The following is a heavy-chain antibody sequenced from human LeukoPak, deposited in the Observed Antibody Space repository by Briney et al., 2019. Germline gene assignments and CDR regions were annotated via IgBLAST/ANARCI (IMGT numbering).Heavy chain of an antibody. V-gene: IGHV4-39*01. D-gene: IGHD6-19*01. CDR1: GGSISSSSYY. J-gene: IGHJ6*03. CDR2: IYYSGST. Sequence: SETLPLTCTVSGGSISSSSYYWGWIRQPPGKGLEWIGSIYYSGSTYYNPSLKSRVTISVDTSKNQFSLKLSSVTAADTAVYYCARHVPPGYSSGWYVESYYYYMDVWGKGTTVTISS. CDR3: ARHVPPGYSSGWYVESYYYYMDV.